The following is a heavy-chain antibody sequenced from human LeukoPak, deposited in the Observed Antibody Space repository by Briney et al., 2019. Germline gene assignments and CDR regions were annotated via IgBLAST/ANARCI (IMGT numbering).Heavy chain of an antibody. CDR2: IKQDGSEK. J-gene: IGHJ2*01. V-gene: IGHV3-7*01. CDR1: GFTFSSYW. Sequence: PGGSLRLSCAASGFTFSSYWMSWVRQAPGKGLEWVANIKQDGSEKYYVDSVKGRFTISRENAKNSLYLQMNSLRAGDTAVYYCARAPWYYDSSGYFLYWYFDLWGRGTLVTVSS. CDR3: ARAPWYYDSSGYFLYWYFDL. D-gene: IGHD3-22*01.